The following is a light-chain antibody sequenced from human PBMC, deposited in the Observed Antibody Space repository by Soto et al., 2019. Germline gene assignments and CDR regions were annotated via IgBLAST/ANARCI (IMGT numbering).Light chain of an antibody. CDR3: QAWDSSTAVV. Sequence: YELTQPPSVSVSPGQTASITCSGAKLGDKYACWYQQKPGQSPVLVIYQDSKRPSGIPERFSGSNSGNTATLTISGTQAMDEADYYCQAWDSSTAVVFGGGTQLTVL. CDR1: KLGDKY. J-gene: IGLJ2*01. CDR2: QDS. V-gene: IGLV3-1*01.